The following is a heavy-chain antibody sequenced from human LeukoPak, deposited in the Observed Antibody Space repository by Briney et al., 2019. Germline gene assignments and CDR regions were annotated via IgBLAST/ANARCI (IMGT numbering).Heavy chain of an antibody. D-gene: IGHD2-8*02. Sequence: SETLSLTCTVSGGSISSGGYYWSWIRQHPGKGLGWIGYIYYSGSTYYNPSLKSRVTISVDTSKNQFSLKLSSVTAADTAVYYCARDHKMAVYAFDIWGQGTMVTVSS. CDR3: ARDHKMAVYAFDI. V-gene: IGHV4-31*03. J-gene: IGHJ3*02. CDR1: GGSISSGGYY. CDR2: IYYSGST.